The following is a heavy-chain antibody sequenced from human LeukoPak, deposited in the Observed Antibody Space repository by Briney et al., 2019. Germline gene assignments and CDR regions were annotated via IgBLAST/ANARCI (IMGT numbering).Heavy chain of an antibody. J-gene: IGHJ4*02. Sequence: GGSLRLSCAASGFTFSSYSLNWVRQAPGKGLVRVSFISSSSITIYYADSVKGRFTISRDNAEKSLYLQMNSLRAEDTAVYYCARDRGGSYSAIDYWGQGTLVTVSS. D-gene: IGHD2-15*01. CDR3: ARDRGGSYSAIDY. CDR1: GFTFSSYS. CDR2: ISSSSITI. V-gene: IGHV3-48*04.